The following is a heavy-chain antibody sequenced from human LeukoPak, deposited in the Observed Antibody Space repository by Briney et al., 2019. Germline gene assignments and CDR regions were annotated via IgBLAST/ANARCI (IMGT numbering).Heavy chain of an antibody. CDR3: ATYYCSTTSCYPYFFDY. J-gene: IGHJ4*02. V-gene: IGHV1-18*01. Sequence: ASVKVSCKASGYPFTRYGISWVRQAPGQGLKWMGWINPDNGNTKYAQKFQGGVTMTTDTSTSTAHMELRSLRSDDTAVYYCATYYCSTTSCYPYFFDYWGQGTLVTVSS. CDR2: INPDNGNT. CDR1: GYPFTRYG. D-gene: IGHD2-2*01.